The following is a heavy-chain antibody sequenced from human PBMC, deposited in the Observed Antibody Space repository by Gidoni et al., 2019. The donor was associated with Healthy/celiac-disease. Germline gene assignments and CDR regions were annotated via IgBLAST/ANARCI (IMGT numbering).Heavy chain of an antibody. D-gene: IGHD3-9*01. J-gene: IGHJ6*02. CDR2: IYYSGST. Sequence: QVQLQESGPGLVKPSQTLSLTCTVSGGSISSGGYYWSWIRQHPGKGLEWIGYIYYSGSTYYNPSLKSRVTISVDTSKNQFSLKLSSVTAADTAVYYCATNSPSLRFDWLLLDNYYDYGMDVWGQGTTVTVSS. V-gene: IGHV4-31*03. CDR1: GGSISSGGYY. CDR3: ATNSPSLRFDWLLLDNYYDYGMDV.